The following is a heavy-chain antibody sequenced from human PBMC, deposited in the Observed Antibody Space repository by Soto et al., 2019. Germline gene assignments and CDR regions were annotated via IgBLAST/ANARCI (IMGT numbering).Heavy chain of an antibody. CDR1: EETFNKFA. V-gene: IGHV1-69*06. Sequence: QVELVQSGAEVKTPGSSVKVSCKASEETFNKFAITWVRQAPGQGLEWMGGIILLFGKTEYAHQFRGRLTITEEKNTRTTYLELDNLRSEHTAIYYCTSAPFDFYSRIDPWGPGDLVTVSS. D-gene: IGHD2-15*01. CDR2: IILLFGKT. CDR3: TSAPFDFYSRIDP. J-gene: IGHJ5*02.